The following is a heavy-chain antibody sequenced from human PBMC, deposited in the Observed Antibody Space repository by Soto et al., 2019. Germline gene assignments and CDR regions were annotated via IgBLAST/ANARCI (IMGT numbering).Heavy chain of an antibody. CDR2: VNHSGST. CDR1: GGSFSGYY. D-gene: IGHD3-9*01. V-gene: IGHV4-34*01. Sequence: QVQLQQWGAGLLKPSETLSLTCAVYGGSFSGYYWSWIRQPPGKGLEWIGEVNHSGSTYYNPSLKSRVTISVDTSKNQFSLKLSSVTAADTAVYYCARGWSGLVIIRFDPWGQGTLVTVSS. J-gene: IGHJ5*02. CDR3: ARGWSGLVIIRFDP.